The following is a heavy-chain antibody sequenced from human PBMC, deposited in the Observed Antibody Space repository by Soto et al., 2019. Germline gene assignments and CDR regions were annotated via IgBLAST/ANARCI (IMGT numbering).Heavy chain of an antibody. CDR3: ARGVKEPAGFQH. CDR1: GYTFTNYA. CDR2: INAGNGNT. J-gene: IGHJ1*01. V-gene: IGHV1-3*01. Sequence: ASVKVSCKASGYTFTNYAMHWVRQAPGQRLEWMGWINAGNGNTKYSQKFQGRVTITRDTSASTAYMELSSLRSEDTAVYYCARGVKEPAGFQHWGQGTLVTVSS. D-gene: IGHD1-1*01.